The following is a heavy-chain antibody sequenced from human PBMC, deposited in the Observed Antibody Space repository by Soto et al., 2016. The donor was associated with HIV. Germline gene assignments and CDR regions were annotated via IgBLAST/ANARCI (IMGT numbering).Heavy chain of an antibody. CDR1: GGSISPFY. Sequence: VQLHESGPGLVKPSETLSLTCSVSGGSISPFYWSWIRQSPGEGLEWIGYINYSGSTNYNPSLRSRVVMSVDTSKNQFSLNVTSVTAADTAVYYCARVLQHSTTWYADVGGWNYWGQGIRVTVSS. CDR2: INYSGST. J-gene: IGHJ4*02. D-gene: IGHD2-2*01. V-gene: IGHV4-59*01. CDR3: ARVLQHSTTWYADVGGWNY.